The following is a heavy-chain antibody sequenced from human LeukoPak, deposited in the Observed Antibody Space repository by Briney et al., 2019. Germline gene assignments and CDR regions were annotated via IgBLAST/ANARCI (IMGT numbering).Heavy chain of an antibody. CDR1: GDSVSSNSAA. J-gene: IGHJ4*02. V-gene: IGHV6-1*01. CDR3: ARADPNYYDSSGYYYEPNFDY. CDR2: TYYRSKWYN. Sequence: SQTLSLTCAISGDSVSSNSAAWNWIRQSPSRGLEWLGRTYYRSKWYNDYAVSVKSRITINPDTSKNQFSLQLNSVTPEDTAVYYCARADPNYYDSSGYYYEPNFDYWGQGTLVTVSS. D-gene: IGHD3-22*01.